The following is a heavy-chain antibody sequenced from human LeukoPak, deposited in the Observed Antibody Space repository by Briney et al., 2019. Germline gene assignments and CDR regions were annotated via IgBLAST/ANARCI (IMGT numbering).Heavy chain of an antibody. Sequence: SETLSLTCDVYGGSFSGYYWSWIRQPPGKGLEWIGEINHRGSTNYNPSLKSRVTISVDTSKNQFSLKLSSVTAADTAVYYCARGGSLGYSGYDYEAEYFQHWGQGTLVTVSS. CDR2: INHRGST. CDR3: ARGGSLGYSGYDYEAEYFQH. J-gene: IGHJ1*01. CDR1: GGSFSGYY. V-gene: IGHV4-34*01. D-gene: IGHD5-12*01.